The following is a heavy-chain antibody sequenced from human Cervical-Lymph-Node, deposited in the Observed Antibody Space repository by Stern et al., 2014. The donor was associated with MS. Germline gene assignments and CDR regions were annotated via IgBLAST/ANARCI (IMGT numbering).Heavy chain of an antibody. Sequence: QVQLVQSGAEVKKPGASVKVSCKASGYTFTSYAIYWVRQAPGQRLEWMGWINPGNGNTKYSARLQGRVTITRDTSASTVSLEITRLTSEDTAVYYCARDIAPRREYYYHYGMEPWGQGTTVTVAS. CDR1: GYTFTSYA. D-gene: IGHD5-24*01. CDR2: INPGNGNT. CDR3: ARDIAPRREYYYHYGMEP. J-gene: IGHJ6*02. V-gene: IGHV1-3*01.